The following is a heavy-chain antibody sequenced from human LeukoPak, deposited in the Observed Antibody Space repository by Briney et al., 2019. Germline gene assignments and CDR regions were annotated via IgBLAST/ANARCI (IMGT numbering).Heavy chain of an antibody. J-gene: IGHJ4*02. V-gene: IGHV3-23*01. CDR3: VKDGSYYDFDF. CDR1: GFTFSSHG. D-gene: IGHD1-26*01. Sequence: QPGGSLRLSCAASGFTFSSHGMNWVRQAPGKGLEWVSGIGGSGGFITYYADSVKGRFITYRDNSKNTLFLQLNSLRTEDTAVYYCVKDGSYYDFDFWGQGTLVTV. CDR2: IGGSGGFIT.